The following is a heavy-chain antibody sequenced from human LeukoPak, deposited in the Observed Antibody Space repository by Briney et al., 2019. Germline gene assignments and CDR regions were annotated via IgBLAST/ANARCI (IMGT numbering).Heavy chain of an antibody. V-gene: IGHV3-7*04. Sequence: GGSLILSCAASGFTFSNYWMSWVPQAPGKRPEWVANIKQDGSEKYYVGSVKGRSTISRENAKNSLDLQMNSLRVEDTAVYFCARDLRWAPGTWFGPWGQGTLVTVSS. CDR1: GFTFSNYW. CDR3: ARDLRWAPGTWFGP. D-gene: IGHD2-21*01. J-gene: IGHJ5*02. CDR2: IKQDGSEK.